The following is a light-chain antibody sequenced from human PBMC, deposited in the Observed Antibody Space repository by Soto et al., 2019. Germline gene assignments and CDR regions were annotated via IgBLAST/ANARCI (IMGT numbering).Light chain of an antibody. CDR1: QSISSY. J-gene: IGKJ5*01. Sequence: EIQMTHSPSSLSASVVDRVTITCRASQSISSYLNWYQQKPGKAPKLLIYAASSLQSGVPSRFSGSGSGTDFTLTISSLQPEDFATYYCQQSYSTPITFGQGTRLEIK. V-gene: IGKV1-39*01. CDR2: AAS. CDR3: QQSYSTPIT.